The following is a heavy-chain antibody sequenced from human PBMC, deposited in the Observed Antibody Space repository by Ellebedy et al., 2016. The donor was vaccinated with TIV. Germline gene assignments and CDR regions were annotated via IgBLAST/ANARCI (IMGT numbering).Heavy chain of an antibody. Sequence: GGSLRLXXAASGLTFSGDWMTWVRQAPGKGLEWVANINGDGSAIQYADSVEGRFTISRDNAKNSLYLQMNSLRVEDTAVYYCTRDGAWFGEFAFDYWGQGTLVTVSS. V-gene: IGHV3-7*01. CDR2: INGDGSAI. J-gene: IGHJ4*02. D-gene: IGHD3-10*01. CDR3: TRDGAWFGEFAFDY. CDR1: GLTFSGDW.